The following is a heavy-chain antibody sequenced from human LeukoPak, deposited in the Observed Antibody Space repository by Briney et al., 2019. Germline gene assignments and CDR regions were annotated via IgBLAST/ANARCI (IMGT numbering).Heavy chain of an antibody. D-gene: IGHD2-15*01. CDR3: AMVAATYIGYFDL. Sequence: ASVKVSCTASGYTFTSYYMHWVRQAPGQGLEWMGIINPSGGSTSYAQKFQGRVTMTRDTSTSTVYMELSSLRSEDTAVYYCAMVAATYIGYFDLWGRGTLVTVSS. J-gene: IGHJ2*01. CDR2: INPSGGST. V-gene: IGHV1-46*03. CDR1: GYTFTSYY.